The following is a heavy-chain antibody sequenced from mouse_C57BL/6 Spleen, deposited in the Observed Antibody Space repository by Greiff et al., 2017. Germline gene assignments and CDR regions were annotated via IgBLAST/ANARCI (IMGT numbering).Heavy chain of an antibody. V-gene: IGHV1-61*01. J-gene: IGHJ4*01. D-gene: IGHD1-1*01. CDR1: GYTFTSYW. Sequence: QVQLQQPGAELVRPGSSVKLSCKASGYTFTSYWMDWVKQRPGQGLEWIGNIYPSDSETHYNQKFKDKATLTVDKSSSTAYMQLSSLTSEDSAVYYCAGRNYAPSMDYWGQGTSVTVSS. CDR3: AGRNYAPSMDY. CDR2: IYPSDSET.